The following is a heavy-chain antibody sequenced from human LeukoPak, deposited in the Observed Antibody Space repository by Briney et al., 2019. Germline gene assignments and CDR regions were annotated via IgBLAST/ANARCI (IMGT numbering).Heavy chain of an antibody. V-gene: IGHV1-2*02. CDR3: ARIRITGREGGYSWFDP. CDR2: INPNSGDT. CDR1: GYTFTGYY. Sequence: ASVKVSCKASGYTFTGYYIYWVRQAPGQGLECMGYINPNSGDTNYAQKFQGRVTMTRDTPINTAYMELSRLRSDDTAMYYCARIRITGREGGYSWFDPWGQGTLVTVSS. J-gene: IGHJ5*02. D-gene: IGHD1-20*01.